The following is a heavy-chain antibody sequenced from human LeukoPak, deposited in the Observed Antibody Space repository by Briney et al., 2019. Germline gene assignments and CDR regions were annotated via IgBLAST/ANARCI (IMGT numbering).Heavy chain of an antibody. V-gene: IGHV4-39*01. CDR3: ARHPTYGEYFDY. Sequence: PSETLSLTXTVSGGSIRSSSYYWSWIRRPPGKGLEWIGSIYYSGSTYYNPSLKSRVTISVDTSKNQFSLKLSSVTAADTAVYYCARHPTYGEYFDYWGQGTLVTVSS. J-gene: IGHJ4*02. D-gene: IGHD3-10*01. CDR2: IYYSGST. CDR1: GGSIRSSSYY.